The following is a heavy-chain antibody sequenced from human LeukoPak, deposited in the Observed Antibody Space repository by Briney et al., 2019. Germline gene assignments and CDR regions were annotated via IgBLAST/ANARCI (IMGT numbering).Heavy chain of an antibody. D-gene: IGHD2-2*01. J-gene: IGHJ5*02. CDR2: INHSGST. V-gene: IGHV4-34*01. CDR3: GTQLEDGRNNWFDP. CDR1: GGSFSGYY. Sequence: PSETLSLTCAVYGGSFSGYYWSWIRQPPGKGLEWIGEINHSGSTNYNPSLKSRVTISVDTSKNQFSLKLSSVTAADTAVYYCGTQLEDGRNNWFDPWGQGTLVTVSS.